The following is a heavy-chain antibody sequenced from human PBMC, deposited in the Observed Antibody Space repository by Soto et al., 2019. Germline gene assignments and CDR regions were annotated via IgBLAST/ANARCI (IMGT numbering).Heavy chain of an antibody. CDR1: GFTFSSYS. Sequence: PVGSLRLSCAASGFTFSSYSMNWVRQAPGKGLEWVSYISSSSSTIYYADSVKGRFTISRDNAKNSLYLQMNSLRDEDTAVYYCARAAHDYGDYLDYWGQGTLVTVSS. V-gene: IGHV3-48*02. J-gene: IGHJ4*02. D-gene: IGHD4-17*01. CDR3: ARAAHDYGDYLDY. CDR2: ISSSSSTI.